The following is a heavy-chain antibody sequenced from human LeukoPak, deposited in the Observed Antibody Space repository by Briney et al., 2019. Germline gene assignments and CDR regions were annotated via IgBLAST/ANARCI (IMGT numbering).Heavy chain of an antibody. V-gene: IGHV1-46*01. J-gene: IGHJ4*02. CDR2: INPSGGST. D-gene: IGHD6-19*01. CDR1: GYTFTSYY. Sequence: ASVKVSCKASGYTFTSYYMHWVRQAPGQGLEWLGTINPSGGSTTYAQKFQGRVTMTRDTSTSTVYMELSSLRSEDTAVYYCAKCRVSSSGSADYWGQGTLVTVSS. CDR3: AKCRVSSSGSADY.